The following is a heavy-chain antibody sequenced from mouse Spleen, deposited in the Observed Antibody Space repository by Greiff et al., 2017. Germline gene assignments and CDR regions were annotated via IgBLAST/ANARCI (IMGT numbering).Heavy chain of an antibody. CDR3: ARTGDYDAMDY. CDR1: GYTFTDYY. Sequence: VQLQQSGAELVRPGASVKLSCKASGYTFTDYYINWVKQRPGQGLEWIARIYPGSGNTYYNEKFKGKATLTAEKSSSTAYMQLSSLTSEDSAVYFCARTGDYDAMDYWGQGTSVTVSS. D-gene: IGHD2-13*01. V-gene: IGHV1-76*01. J-gene: IGHJ4*01. CDR2: IYPGSGNT.